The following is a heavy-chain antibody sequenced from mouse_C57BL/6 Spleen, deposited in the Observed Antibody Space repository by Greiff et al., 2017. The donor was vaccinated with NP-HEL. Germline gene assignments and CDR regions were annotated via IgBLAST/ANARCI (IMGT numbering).Heavy chain of an antibody. J-gene: IGHJ3*01. Sequence: EVQLQQSGPELVKPGASVKISCKASGYTFTDYYMNWVKQSHGKSLEWIGDINPNNGGTSYNQKFKGKATLTVDKSSSTAYMELRSLTSEDSAVYYCARYPSYYSNYAWFAYWGQGTLVTVSA. CDR3: ARYPSYYSNYAWFAY. CDR1: GYTFTDYY. CDR2: INPNNGGT. V-gene: IGHV1-26*01. D-gene: IGHD2-5*01.